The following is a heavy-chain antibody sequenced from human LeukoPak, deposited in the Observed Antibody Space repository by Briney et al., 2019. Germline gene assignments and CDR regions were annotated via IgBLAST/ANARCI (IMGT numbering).Heavy chain of an antibody. CDR3: AREILGGFNPGAY. D-gene: IGHD1-14*01. Sequence: ASVKVSFKASGYTFTGYYMHWVRQAPGQGLEWMGWINPNSGGTNYAQKFQGRVTMTRDTSISTAYMELSRLRSDDTAVYYCAREILGGFNPGAYWGQGTLVTVSS. J-gene: IGHJ4*02. CDR1: GYTFTGYY. CDR2: INPNSGGT. V-gene: IGHV1-2*02.